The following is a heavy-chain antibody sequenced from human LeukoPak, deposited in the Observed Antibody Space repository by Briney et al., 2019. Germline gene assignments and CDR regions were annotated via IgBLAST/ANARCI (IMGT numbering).Heavy chain of an antibody. CDR2: INHSGST. CDR1: GGSFGGYY. D-gene: IGHD5-18*01. J-gene: IGHJ4*02. V-gene: IGHV4-34*01. CDR3: ARGPPNTATDY. Sequence: PSETLSLTCAVYGGSFGGYYWSWIRQPPGKGLEWIGEINHSGSTNYNPSLKSRVTISVDTSKNQFSLKLSSVTAADTAVYYCARGPPNTATDYWGQGTLVTVSS.